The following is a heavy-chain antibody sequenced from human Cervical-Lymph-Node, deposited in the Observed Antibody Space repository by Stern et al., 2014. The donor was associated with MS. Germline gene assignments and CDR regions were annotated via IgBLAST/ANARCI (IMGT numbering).Heavy chain of an antibody. Sequence: QVQLVESGAEVMQPGASVKVSCKASGYTFNVYYIPWVRQAPGQGLEWMGLINPNRGATNHAHKLQGRVTMTRDTSITTTYMETSRMRSDDTAMYYCARDVEPYYYGAGTYVDYYYGMDVWGQGTTVTVSS. CDR2: INPNRGAT. J-gene: IGHJ6*02. V-gene: IGHV1-2*06. D-gene: IGHD3-10*01. CDR1: GYTFNVYY. CDR3: ARDVEPYYYGAGTYVDYYYGMDV.